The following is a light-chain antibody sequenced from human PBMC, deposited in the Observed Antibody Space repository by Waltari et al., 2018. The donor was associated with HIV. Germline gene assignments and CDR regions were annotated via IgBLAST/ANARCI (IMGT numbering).Light chain of an antibody. J-gene: IGLJ1*01. CDR3: AAWDDSLRGSYV. Sequence: QSVLTQPPSASGTPGQRVTISCSGSSFNIGRNFVSWYQQLPGTAPKVLIFRDIQRPPGVPDRFSGSKSGASASLAISGLRSEDEADYYCAAWDDSLRGSYVFGPGTKVTVL. CDR2: RDI. CDR1: SFNIGRNF. V-gene: IGLV1-47*01.